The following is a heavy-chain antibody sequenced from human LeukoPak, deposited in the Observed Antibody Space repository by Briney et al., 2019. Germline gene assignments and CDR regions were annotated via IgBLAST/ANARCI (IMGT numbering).Heavy chain of an antibody. CDR3: ARGPIIDIAIVPAADEYYYMDV. CDR1: GYTFSTYG. J-gene: IGHJ6*03. D-gene: IGHD2-2*01. Sequence: GASVKVSCKTSGYTFSTYGISWVRQAPGQGLEGMGWISVYNGNTSYAQKLQGRVTMTTDTSTNTAYMELRSLRSDDTAVYYCARGPIIDIAIVPAADEYYYMDVWGKGTTVTVSS. CDR2: ISVYNGNT. V-gene: IGHV1-18*01.